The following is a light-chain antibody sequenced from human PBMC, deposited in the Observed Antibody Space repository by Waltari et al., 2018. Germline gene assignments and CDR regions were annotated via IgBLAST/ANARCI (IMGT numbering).Light chain of an antibody. CDR3: CSYAGRNIWV. CDR2: EVI. J-gene: IGLJ3*02. Sequence: QSALTQPASVSGSPGQSITISCTGTSSDVGFYKLVSWYQQHPGKAPELVVYEVISRPSGVYHLFSGSKSGNTASLTISGLQAEDEADYYCCSYAGRNIWVFGGGTKLTVL. CDR1: SSDVGFYKL. V-gene: IGLV2-23*02.